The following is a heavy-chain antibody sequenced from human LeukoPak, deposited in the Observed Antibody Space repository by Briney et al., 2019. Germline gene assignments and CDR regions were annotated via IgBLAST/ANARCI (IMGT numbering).Heavy chain of an antibody. CDR3: ARVGYDFWSGTHYYCYYMDI. V-gene: IGHV1-18*01. CDR1: GYTFTSYG. J-gene: IGHJ6*03. Sequence: GASVRVSCKASGYTFTSYGITWVRQAPGQGLEWMGWISAYNGDIKYAQNPQGRVTMTKDTSTSTAYMELRSLRFDDTAVYYCARVGYDFWSGTHYYCYYMDIWGKGTTVTVSS. D-gene: IGHD3-3*01. CDR2: ISAYNGDI.